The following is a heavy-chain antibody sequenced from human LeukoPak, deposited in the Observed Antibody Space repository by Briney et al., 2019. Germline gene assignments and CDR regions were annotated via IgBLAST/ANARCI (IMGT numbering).Heavy chain of an antibody. CDR1: GGSFSGYY. CDR2: INHSGST. CDR3: ARETDYYDSSGSRWYFDL. D-gene: IGHD3-22*01. Sequence: SETLSLTCAVYGGSFSGYYWSWIRQPPGKGLEWIGEINHSGSTNYNPSLKSRVTISVDTSKNQFSLKLSSVTAADTAVYYCARETDYYDSSGSRWYFDLWGRGTLVTVSS. J-gene: IGHJ2*01. V-gene: IGHV4-34*01.